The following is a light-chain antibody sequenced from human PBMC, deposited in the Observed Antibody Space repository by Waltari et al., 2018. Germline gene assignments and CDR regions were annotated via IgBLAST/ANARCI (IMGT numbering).Light chain of an antibody. J-gene: IGKJ1*01. CDR2: GAS. CDR3: QHYLRLPVT. V-gene: IGKV3-20*01. Sequence: EIVLTQSPGTLSLSPGESAPLSCRTSQSVTRAFAWYQQKPGQAPRLLIYGASNRATGIPDRFSGSGSGTDFSLTISSLEPEDFAVYYCQHYLRLPVTFGQGTKVEVK. CDR1: QSVTRAF.